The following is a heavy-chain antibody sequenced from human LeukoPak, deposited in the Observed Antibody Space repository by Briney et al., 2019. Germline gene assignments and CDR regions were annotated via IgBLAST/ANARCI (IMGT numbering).Heavy chain of an antibody. V-gene: IGHV3-23*01. Sequence: GGSLRLSCVASGFTFSNYAISWVRQAPGKGLEWVSAMSGDGTRTYYADSVKGRFTISRDNSKNTLYLQMNSLRAEDTAVYYCAKKFTGTTVISGDYFDYWGQGTLVTVSS. CDR3: AKKFTGTTVISGDYFDY. CDR1: GFTFSNYA. CDR2: MSGDGTRT. D-gene: IGHD4-17*01. J-gene: IGHJ4*02.